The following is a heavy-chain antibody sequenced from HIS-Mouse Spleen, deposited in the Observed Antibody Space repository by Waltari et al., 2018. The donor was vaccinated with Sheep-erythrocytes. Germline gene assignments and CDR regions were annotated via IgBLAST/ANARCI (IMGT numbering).Heavy chain of an antibody. J-gene: IGHJ4*02. V-gene: IGHV3-9*01. CDR3: AKDISRNIVVVPAAVGDY. Sequence: EVQLVESGGGLVQPGRSLRLSFSSSGFCFYAFAMHWVRHAPGKGLEWVSGISWNSGSIGYADSVKGRFTISRDNAKNSLYLQMNSLRAEDTALYYCAKDISRNIVVVPAAVGDYWGQGTLVTVSS. CDR2: ISWNSGSI. CDR1: GFCFYAFA. D-gene: IGHD2-2*01.